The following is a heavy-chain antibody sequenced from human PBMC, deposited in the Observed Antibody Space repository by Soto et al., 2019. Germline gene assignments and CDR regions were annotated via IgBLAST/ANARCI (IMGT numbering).Heavy chain of an antibody. CDR3: AKDHPGYIDY. CDR1: GFTFSSYG. D-gene: IGHD6-13*01. Sequence: PGGSLRLSCAASGFTFSSYGMHWVRQAPGKGLEWVAVISYDGSNKYYADSVKGRFTISRDNSKNTLYLQMNSLRAEDTAVYYCAKDHPGYIDYWGQGTLVTVSS. CDR2: ISYDGSNK. J-gene: IGHJ4*02. V-gene: IGHV3-30*18.